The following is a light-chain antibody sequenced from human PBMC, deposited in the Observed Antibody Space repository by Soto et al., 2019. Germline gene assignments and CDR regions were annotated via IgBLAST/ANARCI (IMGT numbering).Light chain of an antibody. V-gene: IGKV1-5*03. CDR1: HSISSW. CDR3: QQYNSYPWT. CDR2: KAS. Sequence: DIQMTQSPSTLSASVGDRVTITCRASHSISSWLAWYQQKPGKAPKLLIYKASSLESGVPSRFSGSGSGTEFTLTISSLQPDEFATYYGQQYNSYPWTFGQGTKVEFK. J-gene: IGKJ1*01.